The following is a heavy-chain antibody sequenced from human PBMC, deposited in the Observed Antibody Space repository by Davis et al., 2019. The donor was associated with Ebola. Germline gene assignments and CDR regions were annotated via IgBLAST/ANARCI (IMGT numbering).Heavy chain of an antibody. CDR2: IYYSGST. D-gene: IGHD4-11*01. CDR3: STYHSNYSDY. V-gene: IGHV4-39*01. J-gene: IGHJ4*02. CDR1: GGSISSSSYY. Sequence: MPGGSLRLSCTVSGGSISSSSYYWGWIRQPPGKGLEWIGSIYYSGSTYYNPSLKSRVTISVDTSKNQFSLKLSSVTAADTAVYYCSTYHSNYSDYWGQGTLVTVSS.